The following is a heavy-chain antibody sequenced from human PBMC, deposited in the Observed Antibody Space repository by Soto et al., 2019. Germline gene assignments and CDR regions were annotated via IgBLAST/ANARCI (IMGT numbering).Heavy chain of an antibody. Sequence: QVQLQESGPGLVKPSETLSLTCTVSGGSISSYYWSWIRQPPGKGLEWIGYIYHSGSTNYNPSLNSRVTLSVDTSKNQFSLKLSSVTAADTAVYYCARRYGGAVDYWGQGTLVTVSS. CDR2: IYHSGST. CDR3: ARRYGGAVDY. V-gene: IGHV4-59*08. D-gene: IGHD3-10*01. CDR1: GGSISSYY. J-gene: IGHJ4*02.